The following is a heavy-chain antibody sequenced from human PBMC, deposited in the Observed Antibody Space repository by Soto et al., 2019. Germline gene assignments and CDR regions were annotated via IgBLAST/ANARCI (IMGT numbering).Heavy chain of an antibody. CDR3: ARYWAISRGGGYYGMDV. CDR1: GGTFSSYA. Sequence: SVKVSCKASGGTFSSYAISWVRQAPGQGLEWMGGIIPIFGTANYAQKFQGRVTITADESTSTAYMELSSLRSEDTAVYYCARYWAISRGGGYYGMDVWGQGTTVTVTS. V-gene: IGHV1-69*13. CDR2: IIPIFGTA. J-gene: IGHJ6*02. D-gene: IGHD2-15*01.